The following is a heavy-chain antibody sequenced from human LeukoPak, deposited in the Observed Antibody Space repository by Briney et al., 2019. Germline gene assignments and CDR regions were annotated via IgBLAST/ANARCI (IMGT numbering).Heavy chain of an antibody. CDR2: IYYSGST. D-gene: IGHD7-27*01. V-gene: IGHV4-30-4*02. CDR3: ASYWGSGANWFDP. J-gene: IGHJ5*02. CDR1: GGSISSGDYY. Sequence: KPSETLSLTCTVSGGSISSGDYYWSWIRQPPGKGLEWIGYIYYSGSTYYNPSLKSRVTISVDTSKNQFSLKLSSVTAADTAVYYCASYWGSGANWFDPWGQGTLVTVSS.